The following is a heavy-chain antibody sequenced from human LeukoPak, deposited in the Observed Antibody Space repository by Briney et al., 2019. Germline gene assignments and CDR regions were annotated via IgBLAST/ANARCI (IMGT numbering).Heavy chain of an antibody. J-gene: IGHJ6*02. CDR1: GLTTSNNVNSA. D-gene: IGHD2-21*01. CDR2: ITTNGST. V-gene: IGHV3-23*01. Sequence: GGSLRLSCAVYGLTTSNNVNSAMSWVRHAPRKGLEWVSGITTNGSTYYADSVKGRFTISRDNSNNTLYLQMDSLGAEDTAVYYCAKAPVWSYNYGLDVWGQGTTVTVSS. CDR3: AKAPVWSYNYGLDV.